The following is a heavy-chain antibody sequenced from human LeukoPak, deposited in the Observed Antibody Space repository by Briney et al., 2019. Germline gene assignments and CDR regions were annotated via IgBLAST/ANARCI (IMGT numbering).Heavy chain of an antibody. Sequence: PGGSLRLSCAASGFTFSSYGMTWVRQAPGKGLEWVSYISSSGSTIYYADSVKGRFTISRDNAKNSLYLQMNSLRAEDTAVYYCARVIIDDYVWGSYYYYMDVWGKGTTVTVSS. CDR2: ISSSGSTI. CDR1: GFTFSSYG. J-gene: IGHJ6*03. CDR3: ARVIIDDYVWGSYYYYMDV. V-gene: IGHV3-48*04. D-gene: IGHD3-16*01.